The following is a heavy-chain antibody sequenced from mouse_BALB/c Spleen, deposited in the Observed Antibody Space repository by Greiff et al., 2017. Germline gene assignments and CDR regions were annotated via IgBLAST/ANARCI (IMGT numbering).Heavy chain of an antibody. CDR1: GFTFSRYA. CDR2: ISSGGST. CDR3: AKGDGYSWFAY. V-gene: IGHV5-6-5*01. J-gene: IGHJ3*01. Sequence: EVHLVESGGGLVKPGGSLKLSCAASGFTFSRYAMSWVRQTPERRLEWVASISSGGSTYDPDSVKGRFTISRDNARNILYLQMSSLRSEDTAMYYCAKGDGYSWFAYWGQGTLVTVSA. D-gene: IGHD2-3*01.